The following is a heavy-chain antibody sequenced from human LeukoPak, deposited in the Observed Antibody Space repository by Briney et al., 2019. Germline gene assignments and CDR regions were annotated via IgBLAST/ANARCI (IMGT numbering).Heavy chain of an antibody. CDR2: IKQDGSEK. CDR3: AGEGRIAAAGKVAETEYYYGMDV. D-gene: IGHD6-13*01. CDR1: GFTFSSYW. J-gene: IGHJ6*02. Sequence: GGSLRLSCAASGFTFSSYWMSWVRQAPGKGLEWVANIKQDGSEKYYVDSVKGRFTISRDNAKNSLYLQMNSLRAEDTAVYYCAGEGRIAAAGKVAETEYYYGMDVWGQGTTVTVSS. V-gene: IGHV3-7*03.